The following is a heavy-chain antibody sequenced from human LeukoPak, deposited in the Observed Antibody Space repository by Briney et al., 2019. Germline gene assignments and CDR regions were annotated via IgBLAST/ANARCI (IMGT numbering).Heavy chain of an antibody. CDR1: GGSISSSSYY. J-gene: IGHJ1*01. CDR2: IYYSGST. CDR3: ARTPYCSSTSCFAEYFQH. D-gene: IGHD2-2*01. V-gene: IGHV4-39*01. Sequence: SETLSLTCTVSGGSISSSSYYWGWIRQPPGKGLEWIGSIYYSGSTYYNPSLKSRFTISVDTSKNQFSLKLSSVTAADTAVYYCARTPYCSSTSCFAEYFQHWGQGTLVTVSS.